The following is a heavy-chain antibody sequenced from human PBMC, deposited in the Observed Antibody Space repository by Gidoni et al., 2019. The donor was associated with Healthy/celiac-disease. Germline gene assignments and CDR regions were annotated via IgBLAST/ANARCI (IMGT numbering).Heavy chain of an antibody. CDR3: ARLWTRWAVGATRAFDI. D-gene: IGHD1-26*01. CDR1: GYSFTSYW. Sequence: EVQLVQSGAEVKKPGESLRISCKVSGYSFTSYWISWVRQMPGKGLEWMGRIDPSDAYTNYSPSFQGHVTISADKSISTAYLQWSSLKASDTAMYYCARLWTRWAVGATRAFDIWGQGTMVTVSS. CDR2: IDPSDAYT. J-gene: IGHJ3*02. V-gene: IGHV5-10-1*03.